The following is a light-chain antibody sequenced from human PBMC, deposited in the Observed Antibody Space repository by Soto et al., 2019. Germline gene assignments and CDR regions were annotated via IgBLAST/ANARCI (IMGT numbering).Light chain of an antibody. J-gene: IGLJ1*01. CDR3: GTWDSSLSIVV. V-gene: IGLV1-51*01. Sequence: QSVLTQPPSVSAAPGQKVTMSCSGTKSNIGNNFVSWYKHLPGTAPKLIIYDNSQRPSGIPDRFSGSKSGTSATLGITGLQTGDDADYYCGTWDSSLSIVVFGTRTKLTVL. CDR1: KSNIGNNF. CDR2: DNS.